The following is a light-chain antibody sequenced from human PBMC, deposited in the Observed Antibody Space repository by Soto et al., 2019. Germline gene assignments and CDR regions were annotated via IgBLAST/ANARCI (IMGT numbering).Light chain of an antibody. CDR2: EVN. J-gene: IGLJ2*01. CDR1: SSDVGGYNY. Sequence: QSALTQPASLSGSPGQSITISCTGTSSDVGGYNYVSWYQQHPGKVPKLMIYEVNNRPSGVSSRFSGSKSGNTASLTISRLQAEDEADYYCSSYTTSNTPVIFGGGTKVTVL. CDR3: SSYTTSNTPVI. V-gene: IGLV2-14*01.